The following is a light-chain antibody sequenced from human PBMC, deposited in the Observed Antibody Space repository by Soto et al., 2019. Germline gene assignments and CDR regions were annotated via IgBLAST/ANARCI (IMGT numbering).Light chain of an antibody. CDR2: GAS. Sequence: EIVMMQSPATLSVSPGESVTLSCRASQLFSSNLAWYQHKPGQAPRLLIYGASSRATGIPDRFSGSGSGTDFTLTIDRLESEDFAVYFCQQYGDLPWTFGQGTKVDIK. CDR3: QQYGDLPWT. J-gene: IGKJ1*01. V-gene: IGKV3D-15*02. CDR1: QLFSSN.